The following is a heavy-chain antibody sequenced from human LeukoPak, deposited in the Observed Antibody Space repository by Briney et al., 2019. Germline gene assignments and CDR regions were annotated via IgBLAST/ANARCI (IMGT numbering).Heavy chain of an antibody. CDR2: IGTAGDT. CDR3: AREGYDSSAFDY. CDR1: GSTFSSYD. D-gene: IGHD3-22*01. J-gene: IGHJ4*02. V-gene: IGHV3-13*01. Sequence: GGSLRLSCAASGSTFSSYDMHWVRQATGKGLEWVSAIGTAGDTYYPGSVKGRFTISRENAKNSLYLQMNSLRAGDTAVYYCAREGYDSSAFDYWGQGTLVTVSS.